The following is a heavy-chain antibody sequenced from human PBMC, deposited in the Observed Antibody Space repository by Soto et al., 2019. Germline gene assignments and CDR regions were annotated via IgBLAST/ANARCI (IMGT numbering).Heavy chain of an antibody. Sequence: EVQLLESGGGLVQPGGSLRLSCAASGFTFSSYAMSWVRQAPGKGLEWVSAISGSGGSTYYADSVKGRFTISRDNSKNTLYLQMNSLRAEDTAVYYCAKSPQYYDILIGYSQLGYWGQGTLVTVSS. J-gene: IGHJ4*02. D-gene: IGHD3-9*01. CDR1: GFTFSSYA. CDR3: AKSPQYYDILIGYSQLGY. CDR2: ISGSGGST. V-gene: IGHV3-23*01.